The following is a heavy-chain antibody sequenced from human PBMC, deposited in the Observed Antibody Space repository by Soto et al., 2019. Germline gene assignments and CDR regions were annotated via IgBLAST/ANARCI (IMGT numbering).Heavy chain of an antibody. CDR2: IIPIFGTA. J-gene: IGHJ4*02. Sequence: SVKVSCKASGGTFSSYAISWVRQAPGQGLEWMGGIIPIFGTANYAQKFQGRVTITADESTSTAYMELSSLRSEDTAVYYCARADYYDSSGYYLPHYFDYWGQGTLVTVFS. CDR1: GGTFSSYA. CDR3: ARADYYDSSGYYLPHYFDY. D-gene: IGHD3-22*01. V-gene: IGHV1-69*13.